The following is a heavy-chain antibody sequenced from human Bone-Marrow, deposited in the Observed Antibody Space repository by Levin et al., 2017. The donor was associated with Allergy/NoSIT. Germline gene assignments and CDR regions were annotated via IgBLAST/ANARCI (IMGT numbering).Heavy chain of an antibody. V-gene: IGHV3-23*01. D-gene: IGHD7-27*01. CDR1: GFTFSTFA. CDR3: AKDPNWGPAS. CDR2: ISGSGDTT. Sequence: GESLKISCAVSGFTFSTFAMTWVRQAPGEGLDWVSTISGSGDTTYYADSVKGRFTISRDNSKNTLYLQMNSLRVDDTALYYCAKDPNWGPASWGQGTLVTVSS. J-gene: IGHJ1*01.